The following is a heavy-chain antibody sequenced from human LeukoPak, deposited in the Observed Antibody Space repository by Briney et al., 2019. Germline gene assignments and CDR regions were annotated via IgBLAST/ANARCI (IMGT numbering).Heavy chain of an antibody. CDR3: ARDPRPGGSSSWYIY. Sequence: ASVKVSCKASGYTFTSYGISWVRQAPGQGIEWMGWISAYNGNTNYAQKLEGRVTITTDTSTSTAYMELRSLRSDDTAVYYCARDPRPGGSSSWYIYWGQGTLVTVSS. V-gene: IGHV1-18*01. CDR2: ISAYNGNT. J-gene: IGHJ4*02. D-gene: IGHD6-13*01. CDR1: GYTFTSYG.